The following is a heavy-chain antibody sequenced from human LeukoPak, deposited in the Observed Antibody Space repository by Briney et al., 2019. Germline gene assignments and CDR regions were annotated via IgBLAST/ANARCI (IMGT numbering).Heavy chain of an antibody. CDR2: IYTSGST. CDR3: ARDVKYERLAGGFDH. D-gene: IGHD1-1*01. Sequence: SETLSLTCTVSGGSISSGSYYWSWIRQPAGKGLEWIGRIYTSGSTNYNPSLKSRVTISVDTSKNQFSLKLSSVTAADTAVYYCARDVKYERLAGGFDHWGQGILVTVSS. V-gene: IGHV4-61*02. CDR1: GGSISSGSYY. J-gene: IGHJ4*02.